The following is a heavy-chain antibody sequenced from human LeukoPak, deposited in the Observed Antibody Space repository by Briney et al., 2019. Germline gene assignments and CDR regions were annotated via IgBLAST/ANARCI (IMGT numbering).Heavy chain of an antibody. Sequence: SETLSLTCTVSGGSISSISYYWSWIRQPPGKGLEWIGYIYYSGSTYYNPSLKSRVTISVDTSKNQFSLKLSSVTAADTAVYYCARGRSPRDYGTPTGFDYWGQGTLVTVSS. CDR1: GGSISSISYY. J-gene: IGHJ4*02. V-gene: IGHV4-30-4*01. CDR2: IYYSGST. D-gene: IGHD4-17*01. CDR3: ARGRSPRDYGTPTGFDY.